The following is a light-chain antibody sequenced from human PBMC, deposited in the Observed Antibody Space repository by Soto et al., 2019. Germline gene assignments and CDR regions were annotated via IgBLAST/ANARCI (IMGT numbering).Light chain of an antibody. V-gene: IGKV3-11*01. CDR1: QSVSSY. Sequence: EIVLTQSPATLSLSPGERATLSCRASQSVSSYLAWYQQKPGQAPRLLIYDASNRATGIPARFSGCGSGTDFTLTISSLEPEDFAVYYCQQRSNWPRLTFGGGTKVEIK. CDR3: QQRSNWPRLT. CDR2: DAS. J-gene: IGKJ4*01.